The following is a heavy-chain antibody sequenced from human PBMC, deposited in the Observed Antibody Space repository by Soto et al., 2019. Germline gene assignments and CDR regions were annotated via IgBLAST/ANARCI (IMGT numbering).Heavy chain of an antibody. CDR3: ARYWPGVEWLSIGIYYYYGMDV. V-gene: IGHV1-69*06. D-gene: IGHD3-3*01. CDR1: GGTFSSYA. CDR2: IIPIFGTA. J-gene: IGHJ6*02. Sequence: GASVKVSCKASGGTFSSYAISWVRQAPGQGLEWMGGIIPIFGTANYAQKFQGRVTITADKSTSTAYMELSSLRSEDTAVYYCARYWPGVEWLSIGIYYYYGMDVWGQGTTVTVSS.